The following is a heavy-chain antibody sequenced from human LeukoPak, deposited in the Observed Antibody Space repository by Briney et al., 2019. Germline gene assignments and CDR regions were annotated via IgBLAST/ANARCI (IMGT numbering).Heavy chain of an antibody. V-gene: IGHV4-61*02. D-gene: IGHD4-17*01. J-gene: IGHJ4*02. CDR3: ARGATVTDHFDY. CDR1: GGSISSGSYY. CDR2: IHTSGST. Sequence: SQTLSLTCTVSGGSISSGSYYWSWIRQPAGKGLEWIGRIHTSGSTNYNPSLKSRVTISVDTSKNQFSLKLSSVTAADTAVYYCARGATVTDHFDYWGQGTLVTVSS.